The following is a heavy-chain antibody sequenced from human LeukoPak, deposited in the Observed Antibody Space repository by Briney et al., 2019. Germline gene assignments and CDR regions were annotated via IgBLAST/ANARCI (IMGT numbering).Heavy chain of an antibody. CDR1: GFTFSGSA. CDR2: IRSKANSYAT. Sequence: GESLRLSCAASGFTFSGSAMHWVRQASGKGLEWVGRIRSKANSYATAYAASVKGRFTISRDDSKNTAYLQMNSLKTEDTAVYYCTRSGYSYGLEDYWGQGTLVTVSS. V-gene: IGHV3-73*01. D-gene: IGHD5-18*01. J-gene: IGHJ4*02. CDR3: TRSGYSYGLEDY.